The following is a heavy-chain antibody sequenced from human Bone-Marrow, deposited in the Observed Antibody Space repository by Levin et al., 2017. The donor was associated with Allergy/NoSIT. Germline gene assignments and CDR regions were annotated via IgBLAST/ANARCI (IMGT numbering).Heavy chain of an antibody. Sequence: GGSLRLSCAASGFTFDDYAMHWVRQAPGKGLEWVSGISWNSGSIGYADSVKGRFTISRDNAKNSLYLQMNSLRAEDTALYYCARATGTTSWFDPWGQGTLVTVSS. CDR1: GFTFDDYA. J-gene: IGHJ5*02. CDR3: ARATGTTSWFDP. D-gene: IGHD1-1*01. V-gene: IGHV3-9*01. CDR2: ISWNSGSI.